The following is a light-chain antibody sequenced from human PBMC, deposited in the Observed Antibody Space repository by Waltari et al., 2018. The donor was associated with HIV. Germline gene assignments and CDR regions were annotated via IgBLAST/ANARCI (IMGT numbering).Light chain of an antibody. CDR3: QQLYRYPLT. V-gene: IGKV1-9*01. CDR2: AAS. CDR1: QDINGY. J-gene: IGKJ3*01. Sequence: DIQLTQSPSFLSASVGDRVTITCRASQDINGYLAWYQQEPGKAPNLLISAASTLLSGVPSRFSGSGSGTEFTLTITSLQPEDFATYYCQQLYRYPLTFGPGTTVDI.